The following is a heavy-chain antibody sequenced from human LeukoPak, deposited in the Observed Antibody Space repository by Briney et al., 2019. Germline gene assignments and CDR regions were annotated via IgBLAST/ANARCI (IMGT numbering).Heavy chain of an antibody. J-gene: IGHJ4*02. D-gene: IGHD4-17*01. CDR2: IMIGGDGK. CDR1: GFTFNNYA. Sequence: GGSLRLSCAGSGFTFNNYAMSWARRAPRKGLEWVSTIMIGGDGKHYADSVKGRFTISRDNSKNTLYLQMNSLRAEDTAVYYCAREITDYGDYVVDYWGQGTLVTVSS. CDR3: AREITDYGDYVVDY. V-gene: IGHV3-23*01.